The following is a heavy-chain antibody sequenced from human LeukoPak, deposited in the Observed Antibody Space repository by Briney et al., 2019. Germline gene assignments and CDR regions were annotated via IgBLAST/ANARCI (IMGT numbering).Heavy chain of an antibody. CDR3: ASWGAGGNS. J-gene: IGHJ4*02. D-gene: IGHD3-16*01. CDR2: INPDGSAK. Sequence: GASLRLSCEASGFTLSTYWMNWVRQVPGKGLEWVANINPDGSAKRYVDSVKGRFTIARDNADNSLSLQMNSLRAEDTAVYYCASWGAGGNSWGQGTLVTVSS. CDR1: GFTLSTYW. V-gene: IGHV3-7*01.